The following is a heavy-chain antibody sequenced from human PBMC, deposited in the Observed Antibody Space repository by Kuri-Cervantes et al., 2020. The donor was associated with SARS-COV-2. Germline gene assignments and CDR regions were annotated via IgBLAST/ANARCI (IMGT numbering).Heavy chain of an antibody. D-gene: IGHD6-13*01. CDR3: ASYSSSSYFDY. V-gene: IGHV4-59*08. CDR1: GGSISSYY. CDR2: IYYSGSA. J-gene: IGHJ4*02. Sequence: SETLSLTCTVSGGSISSYYWRRIRQPPGKGLEWIGYIYYSGSANYNPSLKSRVTISVDTSKNQFSLKLSSVTAADTAVYYCASYSSSSYFDYWGQGTLVTVSS.